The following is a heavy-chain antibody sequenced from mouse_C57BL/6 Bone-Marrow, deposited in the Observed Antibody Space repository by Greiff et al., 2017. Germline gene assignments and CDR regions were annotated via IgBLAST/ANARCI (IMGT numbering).Heavy chain of an antibody. Sequence: EVQLVESGGGLVQPGGSLKLSCAASGFTFSDYYMYWVRQTPEKRLEWVAYISNGGGSTYYPDTVKGRFTISRDNAKNTLYLQMSRLKSEDTAMYYCARRGYYDYSYAMDYRGQGTSVTVSS. J-gene: IGHJ4*01. D-gene: IGHD2-4*01. CDR1: GFTFSDYY. CDR3: ARRGYYDYSYAMDY. CDR2: ISNGGGST. V-gene: IGHV5-12*01.